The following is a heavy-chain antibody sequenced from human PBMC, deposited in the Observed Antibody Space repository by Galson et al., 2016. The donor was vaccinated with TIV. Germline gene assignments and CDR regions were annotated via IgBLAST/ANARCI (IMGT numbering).Heavy chain of an antibody. D-gene: IGHD3-3*01. Sequence: SLRLSCAASGFTFSNFAMHWVRQAPGKGLEWVSSISATGGSTYYADSVKGRFTTSRDNSKDQVYLQMNSLRAEDTAVYYCAKTIAVSGVLINYFYYGMDVWGHGTTVSVSS. CDR2: ISATGGST. V-gene: IGHV3-23*01. J-gene: IGHJ6*02. CDR1: GFTFSNFA. CDR3: AKTIAVSGVLINYFYYGMDV.